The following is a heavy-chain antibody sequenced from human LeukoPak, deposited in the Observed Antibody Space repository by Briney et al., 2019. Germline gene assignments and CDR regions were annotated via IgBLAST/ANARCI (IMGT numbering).Heavy chain of an antibody. V-gene: IGHV4-39*01. CDR2: IYYSGTT. Sequence: SETLSLTCTVSGGSISSSSYYWDWIRQPPGKGLEWIGTIYYSGTTYYNPSLKSRVTISVDTSRDQFSLKLSSVTATDTAVYYCARMIGDDAFDIWGQGTMVTVSS. CDR1: GGSISSSSYY. D-gene: IGHD3-22*01. J-gene: IGHJ3*02. CDR3: ARMIGDDAFDI.